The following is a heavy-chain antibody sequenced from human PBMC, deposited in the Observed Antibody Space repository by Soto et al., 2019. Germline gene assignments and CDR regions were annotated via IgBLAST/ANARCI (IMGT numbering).Heavy chain of an antibody. V-gene: IGHV3-23*01. D-gene: IGHD5-18*01. CDR1: GFTFSRYG. CDR2: ISGSGSST. Sequence: PGGSLRLSCAASGFTFSRYGMSWVRQAPGKGLEWVSAISGSGSSTYYADSVKGRFTISRDNSKNTLFLQMNSLRAEDTALYYCAKVGEMDTIDAFDIWGQGTMVTVSS. J-gene: IGHJ3*02. CDR3: AKVGEMDTIDAFDI.